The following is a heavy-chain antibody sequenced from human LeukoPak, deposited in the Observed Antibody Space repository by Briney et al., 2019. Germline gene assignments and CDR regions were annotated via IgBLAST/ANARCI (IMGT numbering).Heavy chain of an antibody. Sequence: ASVKVSCKASGYTSTSYDINWVRQATGQGLEWMGWMNPNSGNTGYAQKFQGRATMTRNTSISTAYMELSSLRSEDTAVYYCARGRRAAAGPNPHYYFDYWGQGTLVTVSS. V-gene: IGHV1-8*01. CDR2: MNPNSGNT. CDR3: ARGRRAAAGPNPHYYFDY. CDR1: GYTSTSYD. J-gene: IGHJ4*02. D-gene: IGHD6-13*01.